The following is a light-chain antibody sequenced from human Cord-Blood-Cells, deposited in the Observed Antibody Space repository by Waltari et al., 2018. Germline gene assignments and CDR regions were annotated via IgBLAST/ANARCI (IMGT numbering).Light chain of an antibody. CDR2: LGS. Sequence: EMVMTQSPLSLPVTPGEPASISCRSSQSLLHSNGYNYLDWYLQKPGQSPQLLIYLGSNRASGVPDRFSGSGSGTDFTLKISRVEAEDVGVYYCMQALQTPPFTFGPGTKVDIK. CDR1: QSLLHSNGYNY. V-gene: IGKV2-28*01. CDR3: MQALQTPPFT. J-gene: IGKJ3*01.